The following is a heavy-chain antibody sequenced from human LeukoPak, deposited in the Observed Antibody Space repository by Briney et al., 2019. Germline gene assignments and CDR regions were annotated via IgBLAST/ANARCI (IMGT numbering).Heavy chain of an antibody. CDR3: AKAGDAWGYNSPLGGRFDY. J-gene: IGHJ4*02. V-gene: IGHV3-23*01. D-gene: IGHD5-24*01. Sequence: GGSLRLSCAASGFTFSSYAMSWVRQAPGRGLEWVSAISGSGVSTYYADSVKGRFTISRDNSKNRLYLQMSSLRAEDTAVYYCAKAGDAWGYNSPLGGRFDYWGQGTLVTVSS. CDR1: GFTFSSYA. CDR2: ISGSGVST.